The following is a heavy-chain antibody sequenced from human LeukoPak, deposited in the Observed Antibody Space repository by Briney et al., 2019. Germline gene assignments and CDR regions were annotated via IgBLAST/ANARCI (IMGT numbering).Heavy chain of an antibody. Sequence: SETLSLTCTVSGGSISASGYYWGWLRQPPGKGLEWIGIIYYSGSTYYNPSLKSRVTISVDTSKNQFSLKLSSVTAADTAVYYCARATDYYGSGSYYNVLWFDPWGQGTLVTDPS. D-gene: IGHD3-10*01. CDR1: GGSISASGYY. J-gene: IGHJ5*02. CDR2: IYYSGST. CDR3: ARATDYYGSGSYYNVLWFDP. V-gene: IGHV4-39*07.